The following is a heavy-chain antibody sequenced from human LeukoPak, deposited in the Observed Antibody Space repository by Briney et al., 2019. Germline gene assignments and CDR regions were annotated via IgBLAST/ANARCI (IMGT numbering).Heavy chain of an antibody. V-gene: IGHV3-23*01. CDR1: GFTFNNYA. Sequence: GGSLRLSCAAVGFTFNNYAMSWVRQSPARGLEWVSSMKGSGDTFFADSVKGRFILSRDDPRNTVFLQLNNLRVEDPGIYCGGGASWISSADAVCRGPGTVVTVSS. D-gene: IGHD2-2*03. J-gene: IGHJ4*02. CDR2: MKGSGDT. CDR3: GGASWISSADAVC.